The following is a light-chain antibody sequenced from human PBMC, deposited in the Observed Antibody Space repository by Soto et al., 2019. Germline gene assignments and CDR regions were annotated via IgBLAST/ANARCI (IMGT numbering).Light chain of an antibody. J-gene: IGLJ3*02. CDR3: SSYTSTGTLV. V-gene: IGLV2-14*01. Sequence: QSVLTQPASVSGSPGQSITISCTGTSSDVGAYKYVSWYQVHPGKAPKLIIYEVRSRPSVVSDRFSGSKSGNTASLTISGLQAEDEANYYCSSYTSTGTLVFGGGTKVTVL. CDR2: EVR. CDR1: SSDVGAYKY.